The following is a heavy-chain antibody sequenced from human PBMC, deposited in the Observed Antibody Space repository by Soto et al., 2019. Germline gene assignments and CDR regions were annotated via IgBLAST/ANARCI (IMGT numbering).Heavy chain of an antibody. J-gene: IGHJ6*02. D-gene: IGHD2-2*01. Sequence: QVQLVQSGAEVKKPGSSVTVSCKASGATFSSNAISWVRQAPGQGLEWMGGILPILGTADYAQKSQGRVTITADKSMSTAYLEMISLRSVDTAVYYCARDLVTVAVMPRHYHYGMDVWGHGTTVTVSS. CDR3: ARDLVTVAVMPRHYHYGMDV. V-gene: IGHV1-69*06. CDR2: ILPILGTA. CDR1: GATFSSNA.